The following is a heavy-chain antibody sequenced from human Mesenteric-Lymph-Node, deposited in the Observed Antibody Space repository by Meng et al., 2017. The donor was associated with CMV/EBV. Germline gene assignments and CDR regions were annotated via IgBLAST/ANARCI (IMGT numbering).Heavy chain of an antibody. J-gene: IGHJ4*02. CDR3: ARDLGSSGDC. D-gene: IGHD6-6*01. V-gene: IGHV1-3*01. Sequence: KVSCKAAGYTFTSYAMHWVRQDPGQRLEWMGWINAGNGNTKYSQKFQGRVTITRDTSASTAYMELSSLRSEDTAVYYCARDLGSSGDCWGQGTLVTVSS. CDR2: INAGNGNT. CDR1: GYTFTSYA.